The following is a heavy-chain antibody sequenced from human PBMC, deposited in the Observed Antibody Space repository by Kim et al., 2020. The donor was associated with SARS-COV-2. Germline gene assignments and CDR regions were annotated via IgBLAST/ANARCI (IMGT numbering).Heavy chain of an antibody. CDR3: ARMHSSGYFEDVY. Sequence: ASVKVSCKASGYTFTTYAMNWVRQAPGQGLEWIGLINTNTGNPTYAQAFTGRFVFSLDTSVSTAYLQISGLKAEDTAVYYCARMHSSGYFEDVYWGQGTLVTVSS. V-gene: IGHV7-4-1*02. CDR2: INTNTGNP. D-gene: IGHD3-22*01. J-gene: IGHJ4*02. CDR1: GYTFTTYA.